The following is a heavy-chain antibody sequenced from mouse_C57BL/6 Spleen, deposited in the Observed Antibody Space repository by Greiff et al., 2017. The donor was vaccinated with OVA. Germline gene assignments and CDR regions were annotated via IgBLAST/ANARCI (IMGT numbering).Heavy chain of an antibody. CDR1: GYAFSSSW. J-gene: IGHJ1*03. Sequence: QVQLQQSGPELVKPGASVKISCKASGYAFSSSWMNWVKQRPGKGLEWIGRIYPGDGDTNYNGKFKGKATLTADKSSSTAYMQLSSLTSEDSAVDFCARGYDYDFPNFDVWGTGTTVTVSS. CDR3: ARGYDYDFPNFDV. V-gene: IGHV1-82*01. CDR2: IYPGDGDT. D-gene: IGHD2-4*01.